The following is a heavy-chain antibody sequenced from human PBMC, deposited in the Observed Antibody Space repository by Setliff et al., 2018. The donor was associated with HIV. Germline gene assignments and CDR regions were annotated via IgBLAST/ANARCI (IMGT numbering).Heavy chain of an antibody. CDR3: ARSPRYSSGWYDSYFDQ. D-gene: IGHD6-19*01. V-gene: IGHV1-69*05. CDR2: SIPMYGTS. J-gene: IGHJ4*02. CDR1: GGTFSSYD. Sequence: GASVKVSCKASGGTFSSYDISWVRQAPGQGLEWMGGSIPMYGTSNYEQKFQGRVTITTDESTSTAYMELSRLRSDDTAVYYCARSPRYSSGWYDSYFDQWGQGTLVTVSS.